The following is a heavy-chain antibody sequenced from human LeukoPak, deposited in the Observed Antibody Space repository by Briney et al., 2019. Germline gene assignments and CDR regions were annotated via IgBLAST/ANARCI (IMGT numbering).Heavy chain of an antibody. CDR3: ASLTWDYYDSSGYYRSIYFDY. D-gene: IGHD3-22*01. Sequence: SETLSLTCSVSGGSVSSGISYWSWIRQPPGEGLEWIAYISDSGGSDYNPSLRGRVTISLDTSKNQFSLKLSSVTAADTAVYYCASLTWDYYDSSGYYRSIYFDYWGQGTLATVSS. V-gene: IGHV4-61*01. CDR1: GGSVSSGISY. J-gene: IGHJ4*02. CDR2: ISDSGGS.